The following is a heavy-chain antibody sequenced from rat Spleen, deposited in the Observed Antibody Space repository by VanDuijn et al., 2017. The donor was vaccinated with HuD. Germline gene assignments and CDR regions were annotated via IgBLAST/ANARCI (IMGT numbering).Heavy chain of an antibody. Sequence: EVQLVESGGGLVQPGRSMKLSCAASGFTFSDYYMAWVRQAPKKGLEWVASISYEGSSTYYGDSVKGRFTISRDNAKSSIYLQMDSLRSADTATYYCARRHFGYTDYFDYWGQGVMVTVSS. J-gene: IGHJ2*01. CDR2: ISYEGSST. V-gene: IGHV5-22*01. D-gene: IGHD1-4*01. CDR1: GFTFSDYY. CDR3: ARRHFGYTDYFDY.